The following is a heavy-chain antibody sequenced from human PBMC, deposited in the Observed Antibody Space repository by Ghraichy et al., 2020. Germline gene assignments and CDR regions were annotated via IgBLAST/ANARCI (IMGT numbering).Heavy chain of an antibody. Sequence: LSLTCAASGFTFSSYAMSWVRQAPGKGLEWVSGISATGGSTYYADSVKGRFTISRDNSKNTLYLQMNSLRAEDTAVYSCAKDLNPPSAMVRGVRQPFDYWGQGTLVTVSS. D-gene: IGHD3-10*01. CDR1: GFTFSSYA. CDR3: AKDLNPPSAMVRGVRQPFDY. CDR2: ISATGGST. V-gene: IGHV3-23*01. J-gene: IGHJ4*02.